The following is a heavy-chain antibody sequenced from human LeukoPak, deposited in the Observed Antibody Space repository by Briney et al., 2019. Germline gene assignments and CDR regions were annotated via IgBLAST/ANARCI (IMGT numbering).Heavy chain of an antibody. CDR2: IYYSGST. Sequence: SETLSLTCTVSGGSISSYYWSWIRQPPGKGLEWIGYIYYSGSTNYNPSLKSRVTISVDTSKNQFSLKLSSVTAADTAVYYCARGYSSGWVEYWGQGTLVTVPS. V-gene: IGHV4-59*01. CDR1: GGSISSYY. D-gene: IGHD6-19*01. J-gene: IGHJ4*02. CDR3: ARGYSSGWVEY.